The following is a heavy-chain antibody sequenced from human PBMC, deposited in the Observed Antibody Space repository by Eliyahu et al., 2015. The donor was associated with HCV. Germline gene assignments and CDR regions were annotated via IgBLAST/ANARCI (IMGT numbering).Heavy chain of an antibody. D-gene: IGHD6-19*01. V-gene: IGHV3-11*01. J-gene: IGHJ4*02. CDR2: ISDSGGSI. CDR1: GFXFXXYY. Sequence: QVQLVESGGGLVEPGGSLRLSCAGSGFXFXXYYMSWIRQAPGKGVEWFSYISDSGGSISYSDSVKGRFTVSRDNAKNSLFLQMNSLRVEDTAVYYCARDIHRTGWYGGVDYWGQGTLVTVSS. CDR3: ARDIHRTGWYGGVDY.